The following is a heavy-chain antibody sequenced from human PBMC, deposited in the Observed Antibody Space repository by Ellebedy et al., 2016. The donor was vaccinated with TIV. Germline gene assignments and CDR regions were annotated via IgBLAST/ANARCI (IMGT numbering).Heavy chain of an antibody. Sequence: GESLKISCAASGFTVSSNYMSWVRQAPGKGLEWVSVIYSGGSTYYADSVKGRFTISRDNSKNTLYLHMTSLRAEDTAVYYCAGSTTITTMPYWGQGTLVTVSS. CDR3: AGSTTITTMPY. CDR2: IYSGGST. J-gene: IGHJ4*02. V-gene: IGHV3-53*01. D-gene: IGHD4-11*01. CDR1: GFTVSSNY.